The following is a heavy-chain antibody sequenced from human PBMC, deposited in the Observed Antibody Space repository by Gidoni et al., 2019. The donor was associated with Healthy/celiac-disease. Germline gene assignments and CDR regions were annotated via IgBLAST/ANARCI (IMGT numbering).Heavy chain of an antibody. CDR2: IYWDDDK. D-gene: IGHD3-3*01. CDR1: GFSLSTSGVG. V-gene: IGHV2-5*02. CDR3: AHRRSNYDFWSGYKITDNWFDP. J-gene: IGHJ5*02. Sequence: QITLKESGPTLVKPTQTLTLTCTFSGFSLSTSGVGVGWIRQPPGKALEWLALIYWDDDKRYSPSLKSRLTITKDTSKNQVVLTMTNMDPVDTATYYCAHRRSNYDFWSGYKITDNWFDPWGQGTLVTVSS.